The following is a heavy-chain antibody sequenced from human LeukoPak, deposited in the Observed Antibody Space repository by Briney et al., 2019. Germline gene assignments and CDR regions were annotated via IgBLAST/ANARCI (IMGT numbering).Heavy chain of an antibody. J-gene: IGHJ4*02. Sequence: SEALSLTCAVYGGSFSGYYWSWIRQPPGKGLEWIGEINHSGSTNYNPSPKSRVTISVDTSKNQFSLKLSSVTAADTAVYYCARGRWLQLRLGYFGYWGQGTLVTVSS. V-gene: IGHV4-34*01. CDR1: GGSFSGYY. D-gene: IGHD5-24*01. CDR3: ARGRWLQLRLGYFGY. CDR2: INHSGST.